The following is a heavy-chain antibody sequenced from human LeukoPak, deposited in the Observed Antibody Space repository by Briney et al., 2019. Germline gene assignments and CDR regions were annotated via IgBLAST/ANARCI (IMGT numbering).Heavy chain of an antibody. CDR1: GYTFTSYG. CDR3: ARDLGLTMVRGVINPYYYYGMDV. Sequence: GASVKVSCKASGYTFTSYGISWVRQAPGQGLEWLGWISAYNGNTNYAQKLQGRVTMTTDTSTSTAYMELRSLRSDDTAVYYCARDLGLTMVRGVINPYYYYGMDVWGQGTTVTVSS. J-gene: IGHJ6*02. CDR2: ISAYNGNT. D-gene: IGHD3-10*01. V-gene: IGHV1-18*01.